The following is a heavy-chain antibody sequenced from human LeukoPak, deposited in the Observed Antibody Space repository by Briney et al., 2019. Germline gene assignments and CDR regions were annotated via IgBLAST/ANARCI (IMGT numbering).Heavy chain of an antibody. D-gene: IGHD2-2*01. Sequence: LSLTCAVSGGSISSGGYSWSWVRQAPGKGLEWVAVISYDGSNKYYADSVKGRFTISRDNSKNTLYLQMNSLRAEDTAVYYCARALGYCSSTSCPLDYWGQGTLVTVSS. CDR3: ARALGYCSSTSCPLDY. CDR2: ISYDGSNK. CDR1: GGSISSGG. V-gene: IGHV3-30*03. J-gene: IGHJ4*02.